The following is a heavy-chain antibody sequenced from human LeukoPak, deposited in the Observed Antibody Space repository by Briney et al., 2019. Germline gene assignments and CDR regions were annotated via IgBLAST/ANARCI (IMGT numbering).Heavy chain of an antibody. Sequence: GGSLRLSCAASAFTVSTNYMSWVRQAPGKGLEWVSVIFSGGTTYYADSVKGRFTISGDNSKNTLYLQMNSLRADDTAVYYCARDRDRSGYFDYWGQGTLVTVSS. V-gene: IGHV3-53*01. CDR1: AFTVSTNY. CDR2: IFSGGTT. CDR3: ARDRDRSGYFDY. D-gene: IGHD3-22*01. J-gene: IGHJ4*02.